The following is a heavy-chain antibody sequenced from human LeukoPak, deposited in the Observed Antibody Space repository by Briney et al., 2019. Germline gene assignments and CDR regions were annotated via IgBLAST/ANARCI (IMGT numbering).Heavy chain of an antibody. CDR1: GYSISSGYY. CDR2: IYHSGST. J-gene: IGHJ3*02. V-gene: IGHV4-38-2*02. CDR3: ARPLDTTFFNAFDI. D-gene: IGHD2/OR15-2a*01. Sequence: ASETLSLTCTVSGYSISSGYYWGWIRQPPGKGLEWIGSIYHSGSTYYNPSLKSRLTISVDTSKNQFSLKLTSVTAADTAVYYCARPLDTTFFNAFDIWGQGTMVTVSS.